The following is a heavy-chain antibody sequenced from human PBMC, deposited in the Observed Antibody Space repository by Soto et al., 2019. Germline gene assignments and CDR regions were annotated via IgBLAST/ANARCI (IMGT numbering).Heavy chain of an antibody. Sequence: GGSLRLSCASSGFTFSSYAMSCVRQAPGKGLEWASAISGSGGSTYYADSVKGRFTISRDNSKYPLYVQMNSRRAEGTAVYYCAKAASSCYVAHYYGMAVWVQGTTVTVSS. V-gene: IGHV3-23*01. CDR2: ISGSGGST. CDR3: AKAASSCYVAHYYGMAV. J-gene: IGHJ6*01. D-gene: IGHD6-13*01. CDR1: GFTFSSYA.